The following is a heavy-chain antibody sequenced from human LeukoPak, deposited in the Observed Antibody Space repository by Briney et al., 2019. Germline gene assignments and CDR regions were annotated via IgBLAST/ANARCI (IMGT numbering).Heavy chain of an antibody. V-gene: IGHV4-59*01. Sequence: SETLSLTCAVYGGSFSGYYWTWIRQPPGKGLEWIGYIDHGGSTNYNPSLRSRVSISSDTSKIQFSLELTSVTAADTAVYYCARLNASVSIHAYFDSWGQGTLVTVSS. CDR1: GGSFSGYY. CDR2: IDHGGST. D-gene: IGHD3-16*01. CDR3: ARLNASVSIHAYFDS. J-gene: IGHJ4*02.